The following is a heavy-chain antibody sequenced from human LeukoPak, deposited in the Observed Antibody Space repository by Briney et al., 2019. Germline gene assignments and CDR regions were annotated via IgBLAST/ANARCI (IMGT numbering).Heavy chain of an antibody. CDR1: GFTLSSYA. CDR3: AKGVAGPLYYYGMDV. Sequence: GSLRLSCAASGFTLSSYAMSWVRQAPGKGPGWVPAISGSGGSTYYADSVKGRFTISRDNSKNTLYLQMNSLRAEDTAVYYCAKGVAGPLYYYGMDVWGQGTTVTVSS. CDR2: ISGSGGST. V-gene: IGHV3-23*01. D-gene: IGHD6-19*01. J-gene: IGHJ6*02.